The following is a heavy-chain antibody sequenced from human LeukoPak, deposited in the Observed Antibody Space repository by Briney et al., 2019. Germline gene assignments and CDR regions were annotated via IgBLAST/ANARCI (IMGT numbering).Heavy chain of an antibody. V-gene: IGHV1-69*01. CDR1: GGTFSSYA. D-gene: IGHD1-26*01. Sequence: SVKVSCKASGGTFSSYAISWVRQAPGQGLEWMGGIIPIFGTANYAQKFQGRVTITADESTSTAYMELSSLRSEDTAVYYCARDEASGSYSWFDPWGQGTLVTVSS. CDR2: IIPIFGTA. J-gene: IGHJ5*02. CDR3: ARDEASGSYSWFDP.